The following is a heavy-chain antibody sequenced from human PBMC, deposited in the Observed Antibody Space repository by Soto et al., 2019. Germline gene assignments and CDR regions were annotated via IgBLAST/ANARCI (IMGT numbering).Heavy chain of an antibody. J-gene: IGHJ4*02. CDR2: ISPKSTYR. D-gene: IGHD2-21*01. Sequence: GGSLRLSCATSGFPFSDYYMSWIRQAPGKGLEWLSHISPKSTYRNYADSVKGRFTISRDNTKSSLFLQMNSLGVEDTAVYYFASGGGGGLFEHRGQGALVTVS. V-gene: IGHV3-11*06. CDR1: GFPFSDYY. CDR3: ASGGGGGLFEH.